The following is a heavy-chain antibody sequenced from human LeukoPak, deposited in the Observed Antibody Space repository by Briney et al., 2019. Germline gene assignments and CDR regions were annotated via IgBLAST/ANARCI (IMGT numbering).Heavy chain of an antibody. Sequence: GGSLRLSCAASGFTFSSYGMHWVRQAPGKGLEWVAFIRYDGSNKYYADSVKGRFTISRDNSKNTLYLQMNSLRAEDTAVYYCAKDGGYCSSTSCNEGWFDPWGQGTLVTVSS. CDR2: IRYDGSNK. CDR3: AKDGGYCSSTSCNEGWFDP. D-gene: IGHD2-2*01. CDR1: GFTFSSYG. J-gene: IGHJ5*02. V-gene: IGHV3-30*02.